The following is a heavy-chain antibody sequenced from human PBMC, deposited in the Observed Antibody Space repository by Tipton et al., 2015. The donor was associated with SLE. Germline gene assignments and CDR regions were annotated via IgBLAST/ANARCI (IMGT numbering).Heavy chain of an antibody. CDR3: ARERGVATRSPCFDY. CDR2: ISSSSSTI. V-gene: IGHV3-11*04. J-gene: IGHJ4*02. Sequence: LSLTCAVYGGSFSGYYWSWIRQPPGKGLAWVSYISSSSSTIYYADSVKGRFTISRDNAKNSLYLQMNSLRAEDTAVYYCARERGVATRSPCFDYWGQGTLVAASS. D-gene: IGHD5-12*01. CDR1: GGSFSGYY.